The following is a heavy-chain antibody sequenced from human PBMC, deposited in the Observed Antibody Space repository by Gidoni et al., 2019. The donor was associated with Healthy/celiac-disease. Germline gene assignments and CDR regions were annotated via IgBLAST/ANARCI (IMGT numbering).Heavy chain of an antibody. CDR2: LYYSGST. CDR1: SSSYY. V-gene: IGHV4-39*01. Sequence: SSSYYWGWIRQPPGKGLEWIGRLYYSGSTYYNPSLKSRVTISVDTSKNQFSLKLSSVTAADTAVYYCARRGMVRGVPFDPWGQGTLVTVSS. J-gene: IGHJ5*02. D-gene: IGHD3-10*01. CDR3: ARRGMVRGVPFDP.